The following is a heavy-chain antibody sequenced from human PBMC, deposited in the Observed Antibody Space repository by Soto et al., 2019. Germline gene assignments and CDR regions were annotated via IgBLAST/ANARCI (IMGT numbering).Heavy chain of an antibody. D-gene: IGHD2-21*02. Sequence: SETLSLTCTVSGGSISSYYWSWIRQPPGKGLEWIGYIYYGGSTNYNPSLKSRVTISVDTSKNQFSLKLSSVTAADTAVYYCARDRGQAYCGGDCYSPGMDVWGQGTTVTVSS. CDR2: IYYGGST. V-gene: IGHV4-59*01. J-gene: IGHJ6*02. CDR3: ARDRGQAYCGGDCYSPGMDV. CDR1: GGSISSYY.